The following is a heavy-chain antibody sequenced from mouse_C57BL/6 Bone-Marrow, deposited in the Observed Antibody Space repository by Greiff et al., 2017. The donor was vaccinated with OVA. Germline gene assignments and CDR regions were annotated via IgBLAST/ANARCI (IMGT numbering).Heavy chain of an antibody. Sequence: VQLKESGPGLVKPSQSLSLTCSVTGYSITSGYYWNWIRQFPGNKLAWMGYISYDGSNNYNPSLKNRISITRDTSKNQFFLKLNSVTTEDTATYYCANLDFDYWGQGTTLTVSS. CDR1: GYSITSGYY. CDR3: ANLDFDY. CDR2: ISYDGSN. V-gene: IGHV3-6*01. J-gene: IGHJ2*01.